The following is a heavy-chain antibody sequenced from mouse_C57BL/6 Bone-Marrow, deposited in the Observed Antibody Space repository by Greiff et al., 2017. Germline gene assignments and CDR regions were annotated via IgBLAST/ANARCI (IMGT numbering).Heavy chain of an antibody. V-gene: IGHV14-4*01. CDR1: GFNIKDDY. D-gene: IGHD2-2*01. J-gene: IGHJ3*01. CDR2: IYPANGDT. Sequence: EVKLVESGAELVRPGASVKLSCTASGFNIKDDYMHWVKQRPEQGLEWIGWIYPANGDTEYASKFPGNATITADTSSNTAYLQLSSLTSEDTAVYYCTTFMVRGWFAYWGQGTLVTVSA. CDR3: TTFMVRGWFAY.